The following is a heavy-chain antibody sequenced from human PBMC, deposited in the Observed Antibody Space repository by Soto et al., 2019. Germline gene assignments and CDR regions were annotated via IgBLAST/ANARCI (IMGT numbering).Heavy chain of an antibody. J-gene: IGHJ4*02. CDR1: GGSISSGGYS. CDR3: ARVPLY. V-gene: IGHV4-30-2*01. CDR2: IYHSGST. Sequence: QLQLQESGSGLVKPSQTLSLTCAVSGGSISSGGYSWSWIRQPPGKGLEWIGYIYHSGSTYYNPSPXRXXTTSVDRSKNQFSLKLGSVTAADTAVYYCARVPLYWGQGTLVTVSS.